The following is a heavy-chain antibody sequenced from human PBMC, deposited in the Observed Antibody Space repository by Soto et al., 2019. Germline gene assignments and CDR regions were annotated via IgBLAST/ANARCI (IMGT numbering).Heavy chain of an antibody. J-gene: IGHJ4*02. D-gene: IGHD5-12*01. V-gene: IGHV1-69*13. CDR2: IIPIFGTA. CDR3: ARSPQVEGYNALGDY. Sequence: ASVKVSCKASGGTFSSYAISWVRQAPGQGLEWMGGIIPIFGTANYAQKFQGRVTITADESTSTAYMELSSLRSEDTAVYYCARSPQVEGYNALGDYWGQGTLVTVSS. CDR1: GGTFSSYA.